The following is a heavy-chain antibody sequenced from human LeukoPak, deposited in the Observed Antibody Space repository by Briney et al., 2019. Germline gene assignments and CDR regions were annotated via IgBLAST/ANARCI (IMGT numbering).Heavy chain of an antibody. CDR1: GSPFANYW. Sequence: GEPLQTSSQGSGSPFANYWRGWARKLPGKGLEWMGIIYPGDSDTRYSPSFQGQVTVSADKSISTAYLQWNSLKASDTAMYYCARHVEVAYSGYSYYYDYMDVWGKGTTVTVSS. CDR3: ARHVEVAYSGYSYYYDYMDV. CDR2: IYPGDSDT. D-gene: IGHD5-18*01. V-gene: IGHV5-51*01. J-gene: IGHJ6*03.